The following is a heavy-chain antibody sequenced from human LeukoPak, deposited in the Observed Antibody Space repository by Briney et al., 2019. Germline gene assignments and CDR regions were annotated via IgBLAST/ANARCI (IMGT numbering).Heavy chain of an antibody. Sequence: ASVKVSCKASGYTFTSYYMHWVRQAPGQGLEWMGIINPSGGNTKYSQEFQDRVTITRDTSASTAYMELSSLRSEDMAVYYCARARYETRIWPKSRYDYYHYMDVWGKGTTVTVSS. CDR3: ARARYETRIWPKSRYDYYHYMDV. D-gene: IGHD3-3*01. CDR1: GYTFTSYY. V-gene: IGHV1-46*01. J-gene: IGHJ6*03. CDR2: INPSGGNT.